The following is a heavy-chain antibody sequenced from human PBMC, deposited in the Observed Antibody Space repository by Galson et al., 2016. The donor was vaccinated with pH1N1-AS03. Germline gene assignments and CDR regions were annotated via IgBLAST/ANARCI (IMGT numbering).Heavy chain of an antibody. V-gene: IGHV3-33*01. CDR1: GFTFSSHG. Sequence: SLRLSCAASGFTFSSHGMHWVRQTPGKGLEWVAVIWLDGSEKYYADSVKGRFTISRDNSKNTLYLQMNSLRAEDTAVYYCARERHYYDYIWGTYRYDWYFDLWGRGTLVTVSS. J-gene: IGHJ2*01. D-gene: IGHD3-16*02. CDR2: IWLDGSEK. CDR3: ARERHYYDYIWGTYRYDWYFDL.